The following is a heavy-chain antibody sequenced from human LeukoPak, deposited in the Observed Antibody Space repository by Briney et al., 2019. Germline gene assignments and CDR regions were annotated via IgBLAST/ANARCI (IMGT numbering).Heavy chain of an antibody. Sequence: SETLSLTCSVSGDSISSNEWWSWVRQPPGKGLEWIGEVFHSGSTNFNPSLRSRVTISIDKSKNQFSLEVTSVTAADTAIYYCARDLAVAGTNYFDFWGQGVLVTVSS. CDR2: VFHSGST. V-gene: IGHV4-4*02. J-gene: IGHJ4*02. CDR3: ARDLAVAGTNYFDF. CDR1: GDSISSNEW. D-gene: IGHD6-19*01.